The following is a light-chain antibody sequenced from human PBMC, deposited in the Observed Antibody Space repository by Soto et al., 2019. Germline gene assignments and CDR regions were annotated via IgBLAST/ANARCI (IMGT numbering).Light chain of an antibody. Sequence: QAVVTQSPSVSGAPGQRVTISCTGSSSNIGAGYDVHWYQQLPGTAPKLLIYGNSNRPSGVPDRFSGSKSGTSASLAITGRQAEHESDYYCQSYDSSLNGGVFGGGTKLTVL. V-gene: IGLV1-40*01. CDR1: SSNIGAGYD. CDR3: QSYDSSLNGGV. J-gene: IGLJ3*02. CDR2: GNS.